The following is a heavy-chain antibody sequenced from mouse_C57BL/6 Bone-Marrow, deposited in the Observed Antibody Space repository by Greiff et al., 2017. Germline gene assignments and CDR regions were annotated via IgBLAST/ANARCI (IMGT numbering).Heavy chain of an antibody. CDR1: GFTFSSYA. D-gene: IGHD2-4*01. J-gene: IGHJ1*03. Sequence: EVQRVESGGGLVKPGGSLKLSCAASGFTFSSYAMSWVRQTPETRLEWVATISDGGSYTYYPDNVKGRFTISRDNAKNNLYLQMSHLKSEDTAMYYCARDPMITTWYFDVWGTGTTVTVSS. CDR3: ARDPMITTWYFDV. CDR2: ISDGGSYT. V-gene: IGHV5-4*01.